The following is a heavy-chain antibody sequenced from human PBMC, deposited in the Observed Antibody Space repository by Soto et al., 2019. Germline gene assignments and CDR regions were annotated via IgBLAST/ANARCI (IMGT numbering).Heavy chain of an antibody. CDR1: GYAFTSYG. D-gene: IGHD3-10*01. CDR2: IAPHSGRT. J-gene: IGHJ4*02. Sequence: QVQLVQSGPEVKKPGASVRVSCMTSGYAFTSYGVNWVRQVPGQGLEWMGWIAPHSGRTTYLPKFQGRVTITADPSTTTAYMELTSLSSDDTGIYLCARAATGSYHSAYWGQGTVVTVSA. V-gene: IGHV1-18*04. CDR3: ARAATGSYHSAY.